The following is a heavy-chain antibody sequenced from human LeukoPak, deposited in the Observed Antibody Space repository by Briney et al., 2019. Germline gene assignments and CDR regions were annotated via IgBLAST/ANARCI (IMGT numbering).Heavy chain of an antibody. D-gene: IGHD5-24*01. V-gene: IGHV3-53*01. CDR2: IYGGGNI. CDR3: ARGAGYNYPYYFDY. Sequence: SGESLRLSCAASGFTVSSNYMNWVRQAPGKGLEWVSVIYGGGNIYYADSVKGRFTISRDNSKNTLYLQMNSLRAEDTAVYYCARGAGYNYPYYFDYWGQGTLVTVSS. CDR1: GFTVSSNY. J-gene: IGHJ4*02.